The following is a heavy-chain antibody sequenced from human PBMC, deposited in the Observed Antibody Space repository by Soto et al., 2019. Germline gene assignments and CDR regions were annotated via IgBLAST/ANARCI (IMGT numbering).Heavy chain of an antibody. J-gene: IGHJ4*02. D-gene: IGHD4-17*01. CDR1: GGSISSGGYY. Sequence: SLTCTVSGGSISSGGYYWSWIRQHPGKGLEWIGYIYYSGSTYYNPSLKSRVTISVDTSKNQFSLKLSSVTAADTAVYYCARKATVTTCFDYWGQGTLVT. CDR3: ARKATVTTCFDY. CDR2: IYYSGST. V-gene: IGHV4-31*02.